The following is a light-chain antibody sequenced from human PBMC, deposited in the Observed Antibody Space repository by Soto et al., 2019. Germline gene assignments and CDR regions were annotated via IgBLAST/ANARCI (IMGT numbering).Light chain of an antibody. Sequence: PGERATLSCRASQSVGSSYLAWYQQKPGQAPRLLIYGASSRATGIPDTFSGGGSGTDFTLTISRLEPEDFAVYYCQESGSSPWTFGQGTKVEIK. CDR2: GAS. CDR3: QESGSSPWT. V-gene: IGKV3-20*01. J-gene: IGKJ1*01. CDR1: QSVGSSY.